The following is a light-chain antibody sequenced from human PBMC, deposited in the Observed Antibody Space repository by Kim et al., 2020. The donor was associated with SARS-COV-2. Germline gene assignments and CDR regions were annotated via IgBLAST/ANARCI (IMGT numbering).Light chain of an antibody. Sequence: SPGERAPLACMASQSVSSYLAWYQQKPGQAPRLLSYGASTRATGIPARFSGSGSGTEFTLTISSLQSEDFAVYYCQQYNNWPLLTFGGGTKVDIK. V-gene: IGKV3-15*01. CDR1: QSVSSY. CDR2: GAS. CDR3: QQYNNWPLLT. J-gene: IGKJ4*01.